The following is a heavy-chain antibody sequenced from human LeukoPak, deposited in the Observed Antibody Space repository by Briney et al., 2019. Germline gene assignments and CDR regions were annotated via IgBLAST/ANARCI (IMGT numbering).Heavy chain of an antibody. J-gene: IGHJ6*02. CDR3: ARDHSLWIHYYYYGMDV. Sequence: GGSLRLSCAASGFTFSSYSMNWVRQAPGKGLEWVSSISSSSSYIYYADSVKGRFTISRDNAKNSLYLQMNSLRAEDTAVYYCARDHSLWIHYYYYGMDVWGQGTTVTVSS. CDR1: GFTFSSYS. CDR2: ISSSSSYI. D-gene: IGHD1-1*01. V-gene: IGHV3-21*01.